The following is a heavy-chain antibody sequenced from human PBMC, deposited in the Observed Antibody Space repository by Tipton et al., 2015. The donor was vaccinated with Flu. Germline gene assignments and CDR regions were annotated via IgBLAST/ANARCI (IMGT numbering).Heavy chain of an antibody. CDR1: GFTVSSNY. D-gene: IGHD3-16*01. J-gene: IGHJ4*02. CDR3: ARDLWGEHLDY. CDR2: IYIGGST. Sequence: SLRLSCAASGFTVSSNYMSWVRQAPGKGLEWVSVIYIGGSTYYADSVKGRFTISRDNSKNTLYLQMNSLRAEDTAVYYCARDLWGEHLDYWGQGTLVTVSS. V-gene: IGHV3-53*01.